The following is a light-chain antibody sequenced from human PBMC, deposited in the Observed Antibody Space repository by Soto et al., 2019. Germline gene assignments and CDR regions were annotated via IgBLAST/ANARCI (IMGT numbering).Light chain of an antibody. J-gene: IGKJ1*01. CDR2: AAF. Sequence: DIQMTQSPSSLSSSVGDRVTITCRASQDISTYLAWCQQKPWKVPKLLIYAAFTLHSGFPSRFRGSGSGTDFTLTISGLQPEDVAKYYCQIYNGAPWTFGQGTKVEI. CDR1: QDISTY. CDR3: QIYNGAPWT. V-gene: IGKV1-27*01.